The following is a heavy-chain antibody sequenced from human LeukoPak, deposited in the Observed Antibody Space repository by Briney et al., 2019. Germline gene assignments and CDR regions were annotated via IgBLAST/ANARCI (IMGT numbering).Heavy chain of an antibody. D-gene: IGHD5-24*01. CDR1: GGTFSSYT. J-gene: IGHJ5*02. V-gene: IGHV1-69*04. Sequence: SVKVSCKASGGTFSSYTISWVRQAPGQGLEWMGRIIPILGIANYAQKFQGRVTITADKSTSTAYMVLSSLRSEDTAVYYCARDLDGYNLSWFDPWGQGTLVTVSS. CDR3: ARDLDGYNLSWFDP. CDR2: IIPILGIA.